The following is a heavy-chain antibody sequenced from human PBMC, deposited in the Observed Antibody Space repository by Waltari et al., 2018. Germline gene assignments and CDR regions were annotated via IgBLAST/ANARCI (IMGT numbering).Heavy chain of an antibody. CDR2: ISSSSSTI. CDR3: ARDHYDFWSGPPGWFDP. CDR1: GFTFSSYS. Sequence: EVQLVESGGGLGQPGGYLRLSCAASGFTFSSYSMNWVRQAPGKGLELVSYISSSSSTIYYADSVKGRFTISRANAKNSLYLQMTSLRAEDTAVYYCARDHYDFWSGPPGWFDPWGQGTLVTVSS. V-gene: IGHV3-48*01. D-gene: IGHD3-3*01. J-gene: IGHJ5*02.